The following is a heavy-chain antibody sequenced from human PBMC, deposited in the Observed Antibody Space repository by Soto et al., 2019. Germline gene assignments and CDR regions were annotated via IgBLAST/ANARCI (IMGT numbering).Heavy chain of an antibody. CDR1: GFTFTSSA. Sequence: SVKVSCKACGFTFTSSAVQWVRQARGQRLEWIGWIVVGSGNTNYAQKFQERVTITRDISTSTAYMELSSLRSEDTAVYYCAADQALAVADSYWYFDLWGRGNLVTVSS. J-gene: IGHJ2*01. V-gene: IGHV1-58*01. D-gene: IGHD6-19*01. CDR3: AADQALAVADSYWYFDL. CDR2: IVVGSGNT.